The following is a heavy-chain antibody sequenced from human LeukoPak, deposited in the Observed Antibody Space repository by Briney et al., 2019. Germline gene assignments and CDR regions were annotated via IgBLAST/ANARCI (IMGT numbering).Heavy chain of an antibody. Sequence: SETLSLTCTVSGGSLISSSYYWGWIRQPPGKGLEWIGSIYYSGSTYYNPSLKSRVTISVDTSKNQFSLKLSSVTAADTAVYYCARHSQGPDIVVVPSAPNYWYFDLWGRGTLVTVSS. J-gene: IGHJ2*01. CDR3: ARHSQGPDIVVVPSAPNYWYFDL. D-gene: IGHD2-2*01. V-gene: IGHV4-39*01. CDR2: IYYSGST. CDR1: GGSLISSSYY.